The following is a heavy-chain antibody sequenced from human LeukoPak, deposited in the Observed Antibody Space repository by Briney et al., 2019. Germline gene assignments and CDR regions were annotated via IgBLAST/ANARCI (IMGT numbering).Heavy chain of an antibody. CDR2: VYYSGNT. J-gene: IGHJ4*02. Sequence: SDTLSLTCTVSGGSISSGRYYWGWIRQPPGKGLEWIGSVYYSGNTYYNASLKSQVSISIDTSKNQFSLRLTSVTAADTAVYYCARQTGSGLFILPGGQGTLVTVSS. V-gene: IGHV4-39*01. CDR3: ARQTGSGLFILP. D-gene: IGHD3/OR15-3a*01. CDR1: GGSISSGRYY.